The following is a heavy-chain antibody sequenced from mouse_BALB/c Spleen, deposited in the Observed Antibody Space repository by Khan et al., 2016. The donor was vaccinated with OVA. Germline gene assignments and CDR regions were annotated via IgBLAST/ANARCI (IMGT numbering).Heavy chain of an antibody. Sequence: EVQLQESGPGLVKPSQSLSLTCTVTGYSITSDYAWNWIRQFPGNKLEWMGYISYSGSTYYNPSLKSRISITRDTSKNQFFLQLTSVTTEDTATYYCARRVLLLDWYFDGWGAGTTVTVSS. J-gene: IGHJ1*01. V-gene: IGHV3-2*02. CDR3: ARRVLLLDWYFDG. D-gene: IGHD1-1*01. CDR1: GYSITSDYA. CDR2: ISYSGST.